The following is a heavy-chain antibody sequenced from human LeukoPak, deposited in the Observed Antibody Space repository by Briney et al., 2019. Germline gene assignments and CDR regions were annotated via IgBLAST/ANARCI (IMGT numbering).Heavy chain of an antibody. Sequence: GGSLRLSCAASGFTFDDYDMHWVRQAPGKGLEWVSLISWDGGSTYYADSVKGRFTISRDNSKNSLYLQMNSLRAEDTALYYCAKDYFKYYYYMDVWGKGTTVTVSS. D-gene: IGHD2/OR15-2a*01. CDR3: AKDYFKYYYYMDV. V-gene: IGHV3-43D*03. CDR2: ISWDGGST. CDR1: GFTFDDYD. J-gene: IGHJ6*03.